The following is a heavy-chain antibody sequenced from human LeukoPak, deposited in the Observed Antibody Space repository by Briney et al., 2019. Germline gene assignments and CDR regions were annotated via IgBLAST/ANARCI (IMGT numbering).Heavy chain of an antibody. V-gene: IGHV1-2*02. CDR2: INPNSGGT. Sequence: ASVKVSCKASGYTFTGYYMHWVRQAPGQGLEWMGWINPNSGGTNYAQKFQGRVTMTRDTSISTAYMELSRLRSDDTAVYYCASTPQWLVLHDAFDIWGQGTMVTVSS. J-gene: IGHJ3*02. D-gene: IGHD6-19*01. CDR3: ASTPQWLVLHDAFDI. CDR1: GYTFTGYY.